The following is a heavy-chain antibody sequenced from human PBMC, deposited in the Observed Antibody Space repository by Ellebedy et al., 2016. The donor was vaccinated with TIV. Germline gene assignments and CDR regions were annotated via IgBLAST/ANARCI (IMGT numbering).Heavy chain of an antibody. CDR1: GFTFSSYW. CDR2: INSDGSST. V-gene: IGHV3-74*01. Sequence: GESLKISXAASGFTFSSYWMHWVRQAPGKGLVWVSRINSDGSSTSYADSVKGRFTISRDNAKNTLYLQMNSLRAEDTAVYYCARGLRYFDWLSNFDYWGQGTLVTVSS. J-gene: IGHJ4*02. CDR3: ARGLRYFDWLSNFDY. D-gene: IGHD3-9*01.